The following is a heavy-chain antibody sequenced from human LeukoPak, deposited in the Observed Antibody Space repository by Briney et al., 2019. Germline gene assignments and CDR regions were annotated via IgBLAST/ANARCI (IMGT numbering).Heavy chain of an antibody. CDR1: GGSISTYC. J-gene: IGHJ3*02. CDR2: LYYTGST. D-gene: IGHD6-13*01. V-gene: IGHV4-59*01. Sequence: SETLSLTCTVSGGSISTYCWSWIRQPPGKGLEWIGNLYYTGSTNYNPSLKSRVTISVDTSKNQFSLKLSSVTAADTAVYYCAREGSSSWYASNAFDIWGQGTMVTVSS. CDR3: AREGSSSWYASNAFDI.